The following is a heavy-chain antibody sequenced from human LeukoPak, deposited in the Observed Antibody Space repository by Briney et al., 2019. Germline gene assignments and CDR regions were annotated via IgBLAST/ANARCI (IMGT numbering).Heavy chain of an antibody. V-gene: IGHV3-48*04. CDR3: ARDVTYHGGDWFDP. J-gene: IGHJ5*02. CDR1: EFTFSSYS. D-gene: IGHD4-23*01. Sequence: GGPLRLSCAASEFTFSSYSMSWVRQAPGKRLEWVSYISSTASSIYYADSVKGRFTISRDNAKNSLYLQMNSLRAEDTAVYYCARDVTYHGGDWFDPWGQGTLVTVSS. CDR2: ISSTASSI.